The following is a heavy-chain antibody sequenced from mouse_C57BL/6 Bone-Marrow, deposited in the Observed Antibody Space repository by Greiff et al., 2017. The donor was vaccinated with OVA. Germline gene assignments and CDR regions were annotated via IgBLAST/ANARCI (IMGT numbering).Heavy chain of an antibody. CDR2: IDPEDGDT. Sequence: EVQLQQSGAELVRPGASVKLSCTASGFNIKDYYMHWVKQRPEQGLEWIGRIDPEDGDTEYAPKFQGKDTMTADTSSNTAYLQLSSLTSEDTAVYYCTYGGYDGIDYWGQGTTLTVSS. D-gene: IGHD2-14*01. CDR3: TYGGYDGIDY. V-gene: IGHV14-1*01. J-gene: IGHJ2*01. CDR1: GFNIKDYY.